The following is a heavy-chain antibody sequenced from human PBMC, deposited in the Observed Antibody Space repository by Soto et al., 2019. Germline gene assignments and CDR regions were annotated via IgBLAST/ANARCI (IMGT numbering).Heavy chain of an antibody. CDR1: GGSISSGGYY. D-gene: IGHD6-6*01. J-gene: IGHJ5*02. Sequence: SETLSLTCTVSGGSISSGGYYWSWIRQHPGKGLEWIGYIYYSGSTYYNPSLKSRVTISVDTSKNQFSLKLSSVTAADTAVYYCASLGEYSSSGAWFDPWGQGTLVTVSS. CDR3: ASLGEYSSSGAWFDP. CDR2: IYYSGST. V-gene: IGHV4-31*03.